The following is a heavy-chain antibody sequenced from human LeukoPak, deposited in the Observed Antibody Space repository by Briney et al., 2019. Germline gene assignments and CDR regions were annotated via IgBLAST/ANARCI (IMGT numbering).Heavy chain of an antibody. CDR2: IYPGDSDT. Sequence: GEALKISCKGPGYSFTSYWIGWVRQVPGKGLEWMGIIYPGDSDTIYSPSFQGQVTISADKSISTAYLQRSSLKASDTASLFCARWSVGEDNDYWGQGTLVTVSS. D-gene: IGHD3-16*01. V-gene: IGHV5-51*01. CDR1: GYSFTSYW. J-gene: IGHJ4*02. CDR3: ARWSVGEDNDY.